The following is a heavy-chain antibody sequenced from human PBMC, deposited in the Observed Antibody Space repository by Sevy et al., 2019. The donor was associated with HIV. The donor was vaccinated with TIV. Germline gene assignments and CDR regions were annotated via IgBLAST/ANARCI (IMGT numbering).Heavy chain of an antibody. D-gene: IGHD3-3*02. V-gene: IGHV5-51*01. CDR1: GYSFTNHW. Sequence: GESLKISCKGSGYSFTNHWIAWVRQMPGRGLEWMGIIYPGDSDTTYSPSFQGQVTITADKSISTTYLQWTSLKASDTAIYYCAMHLRGYYSSGMEVWGQGTTVTVSS. J-gene: IGHJ6*02. CDR2: IYPGDSDT. CDR3: AMHLRGYYSSGMEV.